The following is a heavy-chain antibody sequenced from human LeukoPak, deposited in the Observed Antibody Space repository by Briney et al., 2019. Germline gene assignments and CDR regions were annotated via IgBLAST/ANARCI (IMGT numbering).Heavy chain of an antibody. CDR3: VRDRGSSWFADY. J-gene: IGHJ4*02. V-gene: IGHV1-24*01. D-gene: IGHD6-13*01. CDR2: FDPDDGET. CDR1: GHTLTELS. Sequence: ASVKVSCKVSGHTLTELSMHWVRQAPGKGLEWMGGFDPDDGETIYAQKVQGRVTMTEDTSTDTVYMELSSLRSDDTALYYCVRDRGSSWFADYWGQGTLVTVSS.